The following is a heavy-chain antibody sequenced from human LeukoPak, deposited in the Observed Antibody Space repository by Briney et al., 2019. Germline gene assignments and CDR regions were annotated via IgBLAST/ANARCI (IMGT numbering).Heavy chain of an antibody. D-gene: IGHD6-6*01. CDR3: AKERRSSMDV. V-gene: IGHV3-30*02. CDR1: GFTFTSHG. Sequence: GGSLRLSCAASGFTFTSHGMHWVRQAPGKGLQWVAFIRSDAINKYYADSVKGRFSISRDNSKNTLYLQMNSLRGDDTAIYYCAKERRSSMDVWGNGTTVTVSS. CDR2: IRSDAINK. J-gene: IGHJ6*03.